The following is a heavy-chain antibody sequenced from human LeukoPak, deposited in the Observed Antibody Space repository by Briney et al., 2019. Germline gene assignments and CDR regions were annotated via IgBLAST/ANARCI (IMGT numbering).Heavy chain of an antibody. CDR2: IYHSGST. CDR1: GGSLSGYY. V-gene: IGHV4-34*01. CDR3: ARERGDDYGDYVRAFDI. J-gene: IGHJ3*02. Sequence: SETLSLTCAVYGGSLSGYYWGWIRQPPGKGLEWIGEIYHSGSTNYNPSLKSRVTISVDKSKNQFSLKLSSVTAADTAVYYCARERGDDYGDYVRAFDIWGQGTMVTVSS. D-gene: IGHD4-17*01.